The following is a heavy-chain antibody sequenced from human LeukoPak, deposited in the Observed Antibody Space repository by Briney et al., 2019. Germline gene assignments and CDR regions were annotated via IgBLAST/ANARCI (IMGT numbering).Heavy chain of an antibody. CDR1: GFTFSSYS. Sequence: GGSLRLSCAASGFTFSSYSMNWVRQAPGKGLEWVSSISSGGMWIYYADSLKGRFTISRDNAKNSLYLQMKSLRVEDTDVYYCARDAGGRTQREGWFDPWGQGTLVTVSS. CDR3: ARDAGGRTQREGWFDP. D-gene: IGHD1-26*01. CDR2: ISSGGMWI. J-gene: IGHJ5*02. V-gene: IGHV3-21*01.